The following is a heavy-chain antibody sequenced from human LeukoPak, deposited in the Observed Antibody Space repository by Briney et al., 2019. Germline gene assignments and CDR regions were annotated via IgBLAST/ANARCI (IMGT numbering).Heavy chain of an antibody. CDR3: AREIVVVPAADYYYYGMDV. Sequence: ASVNVSCKASGYTVTSYDINWVRQATGQGLEWMGWMNPNSGDTGYAQKFQGRVTMTRNTCISTAYMELSSLRSEDTAVYYCAREIVVVPAADYYYYGMDVWGQGTTVTVSS. CDR1: GYTVTSYD. CDR2: MNPNSGDT. D-gene: IGHD2-2*01. V-gene: IGHV1-8*01. J-gene: IGHJ6*02.